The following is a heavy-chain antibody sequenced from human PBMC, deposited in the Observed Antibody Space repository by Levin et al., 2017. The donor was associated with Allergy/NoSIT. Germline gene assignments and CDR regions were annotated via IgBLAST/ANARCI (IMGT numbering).Heavy chain of an antibody. D-gene: IGHD3-10*01. CDR2: ISYDGNNE. CDR3: AKERGGGLDIDY. J-gene: IGHJ4*02. CDR1: GFTFSTYA. Sequence: PGGSLRLSCAASGFTFSTYAMHWVRQTPDKGLEWVSVISYDGNNEYYADSVKGRFTISRDNSKNTLYLQMNSLRAEDTAVYYCAKERGGGLDIDYWGQGTLVTVSS. V-gene: IGHV3-30*18.